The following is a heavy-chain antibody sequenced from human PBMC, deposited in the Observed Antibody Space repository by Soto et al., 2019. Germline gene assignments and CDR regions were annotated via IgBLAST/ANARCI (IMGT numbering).Heavy chain of an antibody. CDR1: GFTFSSYA. V-gene: IGHV3-23*01. J-gene: IGHJ4*02. CDR2: ISGSGGST. CDR3: VKVGSRGLGSGWYPYYFDY. Sequence: EVQLLESGGGLVQPGGSLRLSCAASGFTFSSYAMSWVRQAPGKGLEWVSAISGSGGSTYYADSVKGRFTISRDNSKNTLYLQMNSLRAEDTAVYYCVKVGSRGLGSGWYPYYFDYWGQGTLVTVSS. D-gene: IGHD6-19*01.